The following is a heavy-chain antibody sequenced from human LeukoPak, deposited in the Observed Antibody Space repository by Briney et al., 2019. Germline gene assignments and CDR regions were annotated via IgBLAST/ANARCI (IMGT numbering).Heavy chain of an antibody. CDR1: GFTLIDFY. CDR2: TYTGGST. J-gene: IGHJ3*02. CDR3: AKDPNGDYVGAFDS. V-gene: IGHV3-66*01. D-gene: IGHD4-17*01. Sequence: GGSLTRSCAASGFTLIDFYMSWVRQAPGKGLEWVSVTYTGGSTHYADSVKGRFTISRDNSKNTLYLQMNSLRAEDTAVYYCAKDPNGDYVGAFDSWGQGTMVTVSS.